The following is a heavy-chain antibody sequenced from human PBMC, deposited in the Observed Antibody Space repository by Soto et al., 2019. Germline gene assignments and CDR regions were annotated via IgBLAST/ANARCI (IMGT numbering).Heavy chain of an antibody. Sequence: QVPLVQSGAEVKKPGASVKVSCKASGYTFTSYDINWVRQATGQGLEWMGWMNPNSGNTGYAQKFQGRVTMTRNTSISTAYMELSSLRSEDTAVYYCARGDYGDYVAIGWFDPWGQGTLVTVSS. D-gene: IGHD4-17*01. CDR1: GYTFTSYD. V-gene: IGHV1-8*01. CDR3: ARGDYGDYVAIGWFDP. J-gene: IGHJ5*02. CDR2: MNPNSGNT.